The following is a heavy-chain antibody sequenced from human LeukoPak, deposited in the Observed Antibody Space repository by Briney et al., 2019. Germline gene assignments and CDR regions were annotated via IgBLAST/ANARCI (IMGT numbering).Heavy chain of an antibody. V-gene: IGHV3-33*01. CDR2: IWYDGSNK. D-gene: IGHD6-13*01. Sequence: GGSLRLSCAASGFTFSSYGMHWVRQAPGKGLEWVAVIWYDGSNKYYADSVKGRFTISRDNSKNTLYLQMNSLRAEDTAVYYCARSIAAAGQPLDYWGQGTLDTVSS. CDR1: GFTFSSYG. CDR3: ARSIAAAGQPLDY. J-gene: IGHJ4*02.